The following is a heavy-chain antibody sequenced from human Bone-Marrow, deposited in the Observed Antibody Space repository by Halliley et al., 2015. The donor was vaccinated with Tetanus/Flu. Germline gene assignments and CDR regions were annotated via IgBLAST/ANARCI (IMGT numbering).Heavy chain of an antibody. CDR3: TRGGGWLTDN. J-gene: IGHJ4*02. V-gene: IGHV4-59*01. CDR2: IYYSGST. CDR1: GGSISGYY. D-gene: IGHD2-15*01. Sequence: LRLSCTISGGSISGYYWSWIRQSPDKGLEWIGYIYYSGSTNYNPSLKSRVTISVDTSKNQFSLKLTSVTAADSAMYYCTRGGGWLTDNWGQGTLVSVSS.